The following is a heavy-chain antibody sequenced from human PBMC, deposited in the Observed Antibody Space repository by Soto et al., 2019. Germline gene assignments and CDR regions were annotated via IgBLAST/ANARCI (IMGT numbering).Heavy chain of an antibody. Sequence: QVQLVESGGGVVQPGRSLRLSCAASGFTFSSYAMHWVCQAPGKGLEWVAVISYDGSNKYYADSVKGRFTISRDNSKNTLYLQMNSLRAEDTAVYYCARAHPYYYYYYGMDVWGQGTTVTVSS. J-gene: IGHJ6*02. CDR1: GFTFSSYA. V-gene: IGHV3-30-3*01. CDR2: ISYDGSNK. CDR3: ARAHPYYYYYYGMDV.